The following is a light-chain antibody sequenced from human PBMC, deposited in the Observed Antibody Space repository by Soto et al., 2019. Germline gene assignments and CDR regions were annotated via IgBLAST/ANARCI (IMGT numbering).Light chain of an antibody. CDR3: QTWGTGSEWV. Sequence: QSVLTQSPSASASLGASVKLTCTLSSGHSSYAIAWHQQQPEKGPRFLMKFNSDGSHSKGDGIPDRFSGSSSGAERYLTISSLQSEDEADYYCQTWGTGSEWVFGGGTKVTVL. CDR2: FNSDGSH. CDR1: SGHSSYA. V-gene: IGLV4-69*01. J-gene: IGLJ3*02.